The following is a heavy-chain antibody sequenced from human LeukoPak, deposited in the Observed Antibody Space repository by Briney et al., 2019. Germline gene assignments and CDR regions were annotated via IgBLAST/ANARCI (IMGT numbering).Heavy chain of an antibody. CDR3: ARDGSGTFDY. CDR1: GFTFSSYS. J-gene: IGHJ4*02. V-gene: IGHV3-48*04. Sequence: GGSLRLSCAGSGFTFSSYSMNWVRQAPGKGLEWVSYISSSSSTIYYADSVKGRFTISRDNAKNSLYLQMNSLRAEDTAVYYCARDGSGTFDYWGQGTLVTVSS. CDR2: ISSSSSTI. D-gene: IGHD3-10*01.